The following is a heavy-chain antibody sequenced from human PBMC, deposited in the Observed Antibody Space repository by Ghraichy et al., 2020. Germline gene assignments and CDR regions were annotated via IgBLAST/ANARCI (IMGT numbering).Heavy chain of an antibody. J-gene: IGHJ6*02. CDR2: ISDDGSNE. V-gene: IGHV3-30*03. D-gene: IGHD3-10*01. CDR1: GFTFSGYN. CDR3: ARATREWLGRYYGVDV. Sequence: GGSLRLSGAGSGFTFSGYNMHWVRQAPGKGLEWVADISDDGSNEYYVESVKGRFTISRDNSKNTVYLQMNSLRPEDTAVYYCARATREWLGRYYGVDVWGQGTTVIVS.